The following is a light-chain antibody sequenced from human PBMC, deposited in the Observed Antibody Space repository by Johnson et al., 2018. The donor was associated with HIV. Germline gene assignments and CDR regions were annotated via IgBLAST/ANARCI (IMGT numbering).Light chain of an antibody. CDR3: GTWDSSLSVYV. J-gene: IGLJ1*01. V-gene: IGLV1-51*01. CDR2: DTI. Sequence: QSVLTQSPSVSAAPGQKVTISCSGSSSNIGNNYVSWYQQLPGTAPKLLIYDTIKRHSGIPDRFSGSKSGTSATLGITGLQTGDEADYYCGTWDSSLSVYVFGTGTKVTVL. CDR1: SSNIGNNY.